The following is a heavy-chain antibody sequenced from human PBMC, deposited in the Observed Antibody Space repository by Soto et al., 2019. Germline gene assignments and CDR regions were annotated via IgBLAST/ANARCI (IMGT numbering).Heavy chain of an antibody. V-gene: IGHV3-7*01. Sequence: GGSLRLSCAASGFTFSSYWMSWVRQAPGKGLEWVANIKQDGSEKYYVDSVKGRFTISRDNAKNSLYLQMNSLRAEDTAVYYCALIKGSSLGYYYYMDVWGKGPTVTVSS. CDR3: ALIKGSSLGYYYYMDV. D-gene: IGHD6-6*01. CDR1: GFTFSSYW. CDR2: IKQDGSEK. J-gene: IGHJ6*03.